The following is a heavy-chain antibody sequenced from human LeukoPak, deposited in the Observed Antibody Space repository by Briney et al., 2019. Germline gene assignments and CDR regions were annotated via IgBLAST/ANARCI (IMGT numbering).Heavy chain of an antibody. CDR3: HPLGYTSN. V-gene: IGHV3-74*01. D-gene: IGHD6-19*01. Sequence: GGSLRLSCAVSGFTSGFTFSSRWMHWVRQAPGKGLVWVSLVKNDGTTNYADSVKGRFTVSRDNAKNTMYRQMNDLRVEDTALYFCHPLGYTSNWGQGSLVTVSS. J-gene: IGHJ4*02. CDR1: GFTFSSRW. CDR2: VKNDGTT.